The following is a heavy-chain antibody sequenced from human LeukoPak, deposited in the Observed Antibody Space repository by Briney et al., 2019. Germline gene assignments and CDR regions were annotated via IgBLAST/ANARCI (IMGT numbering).Heavy chain of an antibody. J-gene: IGHJ3*02. CDR1: GFTFSSYG. CDR3: APWDYYDSSGDAFDI. Sequence: PGGSLRLSCAASGFTFSSYGMHWVRQAPGKGLEWVAVISYDGSNKYYADSVKGRFTISRDNSKNTLYLQMNSLRAEDTAVYYCAPWDYYDSSGDAFDIWGQGTMVTVSS. CDR2: ISYDGSNK. V-gene: IGHV3-30*03. D-gene: IGHD3-22*01.